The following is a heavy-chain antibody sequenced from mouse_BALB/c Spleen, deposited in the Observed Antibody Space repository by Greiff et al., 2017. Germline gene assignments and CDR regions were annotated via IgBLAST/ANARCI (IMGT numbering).Heavy chain of an antibody. Sequence: GGGLVQPKGSLKLSCAASGFTFNTYAMNWVRQAPGKGLEWVARIRSKSNNYATYYADSVKDRFTISRDDSQSMLYLQMNNLKTEDTAMYYCVRTFTGYFDVWGAGTTVTVSS. CDR2: IRSKSNNYAT. D-gene: IGHD1-1*01. J-gene: IGHJ1*01. CDR3: VRTFTGYFDV. CDR1: GFTFNTYA. V-gene: IGHV10-1*02.